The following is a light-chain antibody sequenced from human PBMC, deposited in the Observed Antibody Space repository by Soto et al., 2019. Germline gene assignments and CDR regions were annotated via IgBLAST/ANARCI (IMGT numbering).Light chain of an antibody. CDR2: DAS. CDR3: QKYNSYGT. V-gene: IGKV1-5*01. Sequence: DIQMTQSPSTLSASVGDRVTITCRASQSISSWLAWYQQKPGKAPKLLIYDASSLESGVPSRFSGSGSGTDFTLTFSSLKPDYFQIYYCQKYNSYGTCGQGTRVDIK. J-gene: IGKJ1*01. CDR1: QSISSW.